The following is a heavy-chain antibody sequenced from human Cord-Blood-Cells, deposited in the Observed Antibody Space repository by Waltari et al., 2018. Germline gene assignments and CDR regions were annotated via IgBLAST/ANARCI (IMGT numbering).Heavy chain of an antibody. CDR1: GGSFSGSY. CDR2: INHSGST. D-gene: IGHD7-27*01. Sequence: QVQLQQWGAGLLRPSETLSLTCAVYGGSFSGSYWSCTRQPPGKGLEWIGEINHSGSTNYNPSLKRRVTISVDTSKNQFSLKLSSVTAADTAVYYCARVWGRPYWYFDLWGRGTLVTVSS. J-gene: IGHJ2*01. CDR3: ARVWGRPYWYFDL. V-gene: IGHV4-34*01.